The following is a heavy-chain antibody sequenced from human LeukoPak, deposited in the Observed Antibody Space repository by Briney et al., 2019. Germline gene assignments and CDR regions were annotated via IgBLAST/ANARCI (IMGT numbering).Heavy chain of an antibody. CDR3: AKTYVSDFWSGLGI. J-gene: IGHJ3*02. V-gene: IGHV3-21*04. D-gene: IGHD3-3*01. CDR2: ISSSSSYI. Sequence: GRSLRLSCAASGFTFSSYSMNWVRQAPGKGLEWVSSISSSSSYIYYADSVKGRFTISRDNAKNTLHLQMNSLRAEDTAVYYCAKTYVSDFWSGLGIWGQGTMVTVSS. CDR1: GFTFSSYS.